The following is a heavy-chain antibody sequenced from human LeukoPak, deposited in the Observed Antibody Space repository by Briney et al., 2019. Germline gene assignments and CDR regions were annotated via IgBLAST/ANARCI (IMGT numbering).Heavy chain of an antibody. CDR3: AREVYGGATFLYY. V-gene: IGHV3-74*01. D-gene: IGHD1-26*01. CDR2: SNCYGSRT. J-gene: IGHJ4*01. Sequence: GGSLSLLCGASGFTLSSYRVHWVRQAPGKGLVGVSCSNCYGSRTIHADSVKGRFTIYRDNAKNTLYLQMNSLRAEDTAVYYCAREVYGGATFLYYWGQGTLVTVSS. CDR1: GFTLSSYR.